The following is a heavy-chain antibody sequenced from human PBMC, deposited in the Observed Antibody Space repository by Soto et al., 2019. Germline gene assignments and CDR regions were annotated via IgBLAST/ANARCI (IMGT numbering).Heavy chain of an antibody. Sequence: GGSLRLSCAASGFTFSSYGMHWVRQAPGKGLEWVAVISYDGSNKYYADSVKGRFTISRDNSKNTLYLQMNSLRAEDTAVYYCANDPRKVGIAVAGYFDYWGQGTLVTVSS. D-gene: IGHD6-19*01. V-gene: IGHV3-30*18. CDR2: ISYDGSNK. CDR3: ANDPRKVGIAVAGYFDY. CDR1: GFTFSSYG. J-gene: IGHJ4*02.